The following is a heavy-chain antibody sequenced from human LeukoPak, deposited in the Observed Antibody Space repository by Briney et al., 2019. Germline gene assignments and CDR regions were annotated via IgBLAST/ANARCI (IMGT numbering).Heavy chain of an antibody. V-gene: IGHV1-2*02. CDR2: INPNSGGT. J-gene: IGHJ4*02. CDR3: ARVLRYFDWPGTVGY. CDR1: GYTFTGYY. D-gene: IGHD3-9*01. Sequence: ASVNLSCKASGYTFTGYYVHWVRQPPGQGLEWMGWINPNSGGTNYAQKFQGRVTMTRDTSISTAYMELSRLRSDDTALYYCARVLRYFDWPGTVGYWGQGTLVTVSS.